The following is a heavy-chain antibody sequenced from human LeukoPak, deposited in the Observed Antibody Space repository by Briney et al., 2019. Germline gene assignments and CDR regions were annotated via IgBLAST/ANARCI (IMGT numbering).Heavy chain of an antibody. CDR3: AKDRESPNPYYFDY. V-gene: IGHV3-23*01. Sequence: GGTLRLSCAASGFTFSSYGMSWVRQAPGKGLEWVSAISGSGGSTYYADSVKGRFTISRDNSKNTLYLRMNSLRAEDTAVYYCAKDRESPNPYYFDYWGQGTLVTVSS. J-gene: IGHJ4*02. CDR1: GFTFSSYG. CDR2: ISGSGGST.